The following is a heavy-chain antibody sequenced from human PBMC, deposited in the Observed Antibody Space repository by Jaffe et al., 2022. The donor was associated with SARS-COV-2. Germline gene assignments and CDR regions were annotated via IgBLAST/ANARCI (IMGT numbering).Heavy chain of an antibody. CDR2: IYYSGST. Sequence: QLQLQESGPGLVKPSETLSLTCTVSGGSISSSSYYWGWIRQPPGKGLEWIGSIYYSGSTYYNPSLKSRVTISVDTSKNQFSLKLSSVTAADTAVYYCARPAGPAGIAVAGTDWYFDLWGRGTLVTVSS. J-gene: IGHJ2*01. D-gene: IGHD6-19*01. CDR3: ARPAGPAGIAVAGTDWYFDL. CDR1: GGSISSSSYY. V-gene: IGHV4-39*01.